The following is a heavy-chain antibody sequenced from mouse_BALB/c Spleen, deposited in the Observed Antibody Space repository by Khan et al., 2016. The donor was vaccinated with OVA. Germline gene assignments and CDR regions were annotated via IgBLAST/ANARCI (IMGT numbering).Heavy chain of an antibody. Sequence: VQLKESGGDLVKPEGSLKLSCAASGFTFSTYGMSWVRQTPDKRLEWVATISSGGSYTYYPDSVQGRFTISRDNAKNTLYLQMSSLKSEDTAMFYCARLAYYYDSEVFAYWGQGTLVTVSA. V-gene: IGHV5-6*01. D-gene: IGHD1-1*01. J-gene: IGHJ3*01. CDR1: GFTFSTYG. CDR2: ISSGGSYT. CDR3: ARLAYYYDSEVFAY.